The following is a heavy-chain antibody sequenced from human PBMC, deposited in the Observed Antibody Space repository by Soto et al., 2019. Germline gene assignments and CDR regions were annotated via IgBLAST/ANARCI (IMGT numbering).Heavy chain of an antibody. CDR3: ASPHSGPGAFDI. CDR2: IDPSDSYT. Sequence: PGESLKISCQGSGYSFTSYWISWVRQMPGKGLEWMGRIDPSDSYTNYSPSFQGHVTISADKSISTAYLQWSSLKASDTAMYYCASPHSGPGAFDIWGQGTMVTVSS. D-gene: IGHD6-19*01. V-gene: IGHV5-10-1*01. CDR1: GYSFTSYW. J-gene: IGHJ3*02.